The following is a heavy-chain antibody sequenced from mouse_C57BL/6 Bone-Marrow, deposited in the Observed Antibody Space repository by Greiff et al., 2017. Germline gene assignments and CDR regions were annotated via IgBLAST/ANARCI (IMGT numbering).Heavy chain of an antibody. V-gene: IGHV7-1*01. J-gene: IGHJ4*01. CDR1: GFTFSDFY. CDR2: SRNKANDYTT. Sequence: EVNLVESGGGLVQSGRSLRLSCATSGFTFSDFYMEWVRQAPGKGLEWIAASRNKANDYTTEYSASVKGRFIVSRDTSQSILYLQMNALRAEDTAIYYCARDPITTVVGPYAMDYWGQGTSVTGSS. CDR3: ARDPITTVVGPYAMDY. D-gene: IGHD1-1*01.